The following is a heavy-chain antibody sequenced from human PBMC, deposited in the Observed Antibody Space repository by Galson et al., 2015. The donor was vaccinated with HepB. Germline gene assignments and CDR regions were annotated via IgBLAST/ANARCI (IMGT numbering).Heavy chain of an antibody. CDR2: IYYSGST. CDR1: GGSISSYY. J-gene: IGHJ6*02. CDR3: ARHMAAAGNLGYYYYGMDV. Sequence: LSLTCTVSGGSISSYYWSWIRQPPGKGLEWIGYIYYSGSTNYNPSLKSRVTISVDTSKNQFSLKLSSVTAADTAVYYCARHMAAAGNLGYYYYGMDVWGQGTTVTVSS. V-gene: IGHV4-59*08. D-gene: IGHD6-13*01.